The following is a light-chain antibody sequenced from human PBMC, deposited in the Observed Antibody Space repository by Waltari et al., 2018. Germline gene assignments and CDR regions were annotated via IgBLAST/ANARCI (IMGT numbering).Light chain of an antibody. Sequence: DIQMTQSPSSLSASVGDRVTITCQASQDITIKLNWFQQKPGKAPQVLIFDASNSQAAVPSRFSGRGYGTNFAITITSLQPEDVGTYYCQQYANLPLTFGGGTRVEIK. J-gene: IGKJ4*01. V-gene: IGKV1-33*01. CDR2: DAS. CDR1: QDITIK. CDR3: QQYANLPLT.